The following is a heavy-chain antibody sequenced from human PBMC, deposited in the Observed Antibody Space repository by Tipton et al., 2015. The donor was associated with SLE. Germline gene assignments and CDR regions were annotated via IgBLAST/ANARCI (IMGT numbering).Heavy chain of an antibody. CDR2: ISSSSSYI. J-gene: IGHJ4*02. Sequence: SLRLSCAASGFTFSSYSMNWVRQAPGKGLEWVSSISSSSSYIYYADSVKGRFTISRDNAKNSLYLQMNSLRAEDTAVYYCAPRLTVAGTTDYWGQGTLVTVSS. CDR1: GFTFSSYS. D-gene: IGHD6-19*01. CDR3: APRLTVAGTTDY. V-gene: IGHV3-21*01.